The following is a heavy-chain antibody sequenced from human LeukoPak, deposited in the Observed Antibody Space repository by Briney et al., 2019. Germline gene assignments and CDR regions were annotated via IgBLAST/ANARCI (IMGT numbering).Heavy chain of an antibody. Sequence: GGSLRLSCAASGFTFSDYWMHWVRQAPGKGLVGVSRINSDGRITSYADSVKGRFTISRDNAKNTLYLQMNSLRAEDTAVYYCARLRWGGLYYFDSWGQGTLVTVSS. CDR2: INSDGRIT. CDR3: ARLRWGGLYYFDS. CDR1: GFTFSDYW. V-gene: IGHV3-74*01. J-gene: IGHJ4*02. D-gene: IGHD3-16*01.